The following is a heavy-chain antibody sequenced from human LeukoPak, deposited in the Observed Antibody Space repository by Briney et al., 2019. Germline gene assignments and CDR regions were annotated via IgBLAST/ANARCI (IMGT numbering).Heavy chain of an antibody. V-gene: IGHV1-8*01. J-gene: IGHJ4*02. CDR3: ARGLRRTTVMPAY. CDR1: GYTFTSYD. CDR2: MNPNSGNT. D-gene: IGHD4-17*01. Sequence: GASVKVSCKASGYTFTSYDINWVRQATGQGLEWMGWMNPNSGNTGYAQNFQGRVTMTRNTSISTAYMELSSLRSEDTAVYYCARGLRRTTVMPAYWGQGTLVTVSS.